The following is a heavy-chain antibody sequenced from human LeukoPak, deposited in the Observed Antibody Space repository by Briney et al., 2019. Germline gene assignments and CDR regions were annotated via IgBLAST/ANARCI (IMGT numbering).Heavy chain of an antibody. Sequence: ASVKVSCKASGGTFSSYAISWVRQAPGQGLEWMGGIIPIFGTANYAQKFQGRVTITADESTSTAYMELSSLRSEDTAVYYCSSSFLSPVWLLYGFDYWGQGPLVTVSS. D-gene: IGHD3-3*01. V-gene: IGHV1-69*13. CDR1: GGTFSSYA. J-gene: IGHJ4*02. CDR2: IIPIFGTA. CDR3: SSSFLSPVWLLYGFDY.